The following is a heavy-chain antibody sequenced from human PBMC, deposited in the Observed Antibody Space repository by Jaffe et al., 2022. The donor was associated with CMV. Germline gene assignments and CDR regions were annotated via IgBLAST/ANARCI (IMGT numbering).Heavy chain of an antibody. J-gene: IGHJ6*02. D-gene: IGHD3-3*01. CDR1: GFTFSSYG. CDR2: IWYDGSNK. Sequence: QVQLVESGGGVVQPGRSLRLSCAASGFTFSSYGMHWVRQAPGKGLEWVAVIWYDGSNKYYADSVKGRFTISRDNSKNTLYLQMNSLRAEDTAVYYCARVRFWSGYWPGDGMDVWGQGTTVTVSS. V-gene: IGHV3-33*01. CDR3: ARVRFWSGYWPGDGMDV.